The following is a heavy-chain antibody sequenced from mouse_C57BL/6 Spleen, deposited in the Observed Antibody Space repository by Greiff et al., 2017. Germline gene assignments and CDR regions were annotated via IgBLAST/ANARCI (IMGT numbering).Heavy chain of an antibody. J-gene: IGHJ4*01. Sequence: VQLKESGPELVKPGASVKIPCKASGYTFTDYNMDWVKQSHGKSLEWIGDINPNNGGTIYNQKFKGKATLTVDKSSSTAYMELRSLTSEDTAVYYCARPRQLRPYYYAMDYWGQGTSVTVSS. V-gene: IGHV1-18*01. CDR1: GYTFTDYN. CDR2: INPNNGGT. CDR3: ARPRQLRPYYYAMDY. D-gene: IGHD3-2*02.